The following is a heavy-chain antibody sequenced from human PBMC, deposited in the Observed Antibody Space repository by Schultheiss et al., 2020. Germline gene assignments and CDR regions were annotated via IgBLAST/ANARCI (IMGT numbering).Heavy chain of an antibody. Sequence: GGSLRLSCAASGFTFSSYGMHWVRQAPGKGLEWVAVISYDGSNKYYADSVKGRFTISRDNSKNTLYLQMNSLRAEDTAVYYCAKDFNREWIPLWLRFRYYFDYWGQGTLVTVSS. V-gene: IGHV3-30*18. CDR3: AKDFNREWIPLWLRFRYYFDY. J-gene: IGHJ4*02. CDR1: GFTFSSYG. CDR2: ISYDGSNK. D-gene: IGHD5-12*01.